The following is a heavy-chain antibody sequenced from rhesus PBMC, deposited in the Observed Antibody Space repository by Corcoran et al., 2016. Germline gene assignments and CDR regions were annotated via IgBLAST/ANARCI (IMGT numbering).Heavy chain of an antibody. Sequence: QLQLQESGPGLVKPSETLSLTCAVSGGSFSSNYWSWIRQPPGKGLEWIGRISGRGGSTDDKPSLKSRVTMSTHTSKNQFSLKLSSGTAADTAVYYCARDRSGSYCYFDYWGQGVLVTVSS. CDR1: GGSFSSNY. V-gene: IGHV4-173*01. CDR3: ARDRSGSYCYFDY. D-gene: IGHD3-16*01. J-gene: IGHJ4*01. CDR2: ISGRGGST.